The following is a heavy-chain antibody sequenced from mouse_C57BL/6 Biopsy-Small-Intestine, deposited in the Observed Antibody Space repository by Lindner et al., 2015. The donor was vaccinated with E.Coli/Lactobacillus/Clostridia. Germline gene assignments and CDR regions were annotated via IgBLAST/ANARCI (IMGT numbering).Heavy chain of an antibody. CDR1: GYSITSDY. CDR3: ARSPLDLEKGYFDV. Sequence: VQLQESGPGLAKPSQTLSLTCSVTGYSITSDYWNWIRKFPGNKLEYMGYISYSGSIHYNPSLKSRISITRDTSKNQYYLQLNSVTTEDTATYYCARSPLDLEKGYFDVWGTGTTVTVSS. J-gene: IGHJ1*03. D-gene: IGHD6-1*01. CDR2: ISYSGSI. V-gene: IGHV3-8*01.